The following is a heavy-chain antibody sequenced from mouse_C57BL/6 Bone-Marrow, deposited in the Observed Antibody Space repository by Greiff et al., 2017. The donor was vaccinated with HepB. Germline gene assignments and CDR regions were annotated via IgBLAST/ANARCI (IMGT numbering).Heavy chain of an antibody. CDR3: ARKGVDSSGYVGY. CDR2: IDPSDSYT. J-gene: IGHJ2*01. CDR1: GYTFTSYW. Sequence: VQLQQPGAELVKPGASVKLSCKASGYTFTSYWMQWVKQRPGQGLEWIGEIDPSDSYTNYNQKFKGKATLTVDTSSSTAYMQLSSLTSEDSAVYYCARKGVDSSGYVGYWGQGTTLTVSS. V-gene: IGHV1-50*01. D-gene: IGHD3-2*02.